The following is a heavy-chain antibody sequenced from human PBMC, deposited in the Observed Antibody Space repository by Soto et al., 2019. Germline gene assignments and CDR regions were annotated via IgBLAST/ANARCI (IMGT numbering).Heavy chain of an antibody. CDR2: IYWDDDK. D-gene: IGHD1-1*01. CDR1: GFSLSTSGVG. V-gene: IGHV2-5*02. CDR3: AHRRVAHWYFDY. J-gene: IGHJ4*02. Sequence: QITLKESGPTLVKPTQTLTLTCTFSGFSLSTSGVGVGWIRQPPGKALEWLALIYWDDDKRYSPSLKSRLTNTKDTSKNQVVLTMTDMDPVDTATYYCAHRRVAHWYFDYWGQGTLVTVSS.